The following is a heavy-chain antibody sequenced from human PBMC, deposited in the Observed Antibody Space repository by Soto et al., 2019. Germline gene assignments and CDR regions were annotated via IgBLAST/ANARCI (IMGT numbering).Heavy chain of an antibody. Sequence: PSETLSLTCTVSGGSITSYYWSWIRQPPGTGLEWIGYIYYSGSTNYNPSLKSRVTISVDTSKNQFSLKLSSVTAADTAVYYCARGIALDYYDSSGYYFFDYWGQGTLVTVS. CDR3: ARGIALDYYDSSGYYFFDY. D-gene: IGHD3-22*01. CDR2: IYYSGST. CDR1: GGSITSYY. J-gene: IGHJ4*02. V-gene: IGHV4-59*01.